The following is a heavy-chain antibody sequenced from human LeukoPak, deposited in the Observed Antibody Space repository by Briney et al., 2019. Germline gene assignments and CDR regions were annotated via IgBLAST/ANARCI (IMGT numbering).Heavy chain of an antibody. CDR1: GYTFTSYG. Sequence: GASVKVSCKASGYTFTSYGISWVRQAPGQGLEWMGRISAYNGNTNYAQKLQGRVTMTTDTSTSTAYMELRSLRSDDTAVYYCARDTPITMVRGVTIDYWGQGTLVTVSS. D-gene: IGHD3-10*01. CDR3: ARDTPITMVRGVTIDY. CDR2: ISAYNGNT. J-gene: IGHJ4*02. V-gene: IGHV1-18*01.